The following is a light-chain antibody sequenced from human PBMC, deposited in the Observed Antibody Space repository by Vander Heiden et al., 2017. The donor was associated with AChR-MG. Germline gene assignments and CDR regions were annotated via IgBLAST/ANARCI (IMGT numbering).Light chain of an antibody. CDR3: QQYNNWPPGT. J-gene: IGKJ1*01. Sequence: ETVMTQSPATLSVSPGESAPLSCRASQSVSSNLAWYQQKPGQAPRLLIYGASTRATGIPARFSGSGSGTEFTLTISSLQSEDFAVYYCQQYNNWPPGTFGQGTKVEIK. CDR1: QSVSSN. V-gene: IGKV3-15*01. CDR2: GAS.